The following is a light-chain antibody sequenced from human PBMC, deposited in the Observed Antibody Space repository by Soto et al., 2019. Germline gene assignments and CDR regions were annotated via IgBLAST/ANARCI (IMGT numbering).Light chain of an antibody. Sequence: AIPMTQSPSSLSASVGARVTITCRASQGIRNDLGWYQQKPGKAPKLLIYAASSLQSGVPSRFRGSGSGTDFTLTISSLQPEDCAPYYCLQDYNYPYTFGQGTKLAIK. J-gene: IGKJ2*01. CDR3: LQDYNYPYT. CDR2: AAS. V-gene: IGKV1-6*01. CDR1: QGIRND.